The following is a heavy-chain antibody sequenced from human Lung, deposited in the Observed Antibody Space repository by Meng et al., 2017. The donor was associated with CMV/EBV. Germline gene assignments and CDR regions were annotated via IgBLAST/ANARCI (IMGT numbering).Heavy chain of an antibody. CDR3: AREGVIVGATHAFDI. J-gene: IGHJ3*02. CDR1: GYTFTSYY. V-gene: IGHV1-46*01. Sequence: SVXVSXXASGYTFTSYYMHWVRQAPGQGLEWMGIINPSGGSTSYAQKFQGRVTMTRDTSTSTVYMELSSLRSEDTAVYYCAREGVIVGATHAFDIWGQGTMVXVSS. D-gene: IGHD1-26*01. CDR2: INPSGGST.